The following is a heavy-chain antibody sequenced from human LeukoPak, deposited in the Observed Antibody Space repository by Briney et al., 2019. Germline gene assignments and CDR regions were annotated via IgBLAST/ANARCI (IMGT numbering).Heavy chain of an antibody. CDR3: AKDRRGPAAGTWYFES. V-gene: IGHV3-23*01. J-gene: IGHJ4*02. CDR2: ITASAAST. D-gene: IGHD6-13*01. Sequence: GGSLRLSCAASGFTFSSNAMGWVRRAPGKGLEWVSAITASAASTYYADSVKGRFTISRDNSKNTLYLQMNSLRAEDTAIYYCAKDRRGPAAGTWYFESWGQGNLVTVSS. CDR1: GFTFSSNA.